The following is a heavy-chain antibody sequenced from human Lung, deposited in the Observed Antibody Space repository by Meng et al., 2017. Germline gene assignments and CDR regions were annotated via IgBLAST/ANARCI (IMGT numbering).Heavy chain of an antibody. Sequence: QVQRVESGAEVKKPAASVTVSCEVSGYTLSSDGFSWVRQAPGQGLEWLGWINTYNGKTDYAQKFQGRITMTTDTFTSTAYMELRNLRSDDTAVYYCATRGNPYLNCWGQGTLVTVSS. CDR3: ATRGNPYLNC. CDR2: INTYNGKT. CDR1: GYTLSSDG. V-gene: IGHV1-18*01. J-gene: IGHJ4*02.